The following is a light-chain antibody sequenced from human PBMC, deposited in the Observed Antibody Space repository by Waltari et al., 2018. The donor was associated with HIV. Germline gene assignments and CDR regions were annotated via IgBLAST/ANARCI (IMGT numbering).Light chain of an antibody. CDR1: QGISTY. Sequence: DIQMTQSPSSLSASVGDRVHITCRASQGISTYLAWYQQKPGKVPKLLIYAASTLQSGVPSRFSGSGSGTDFTLTISSLQPEDVATYYCQKYNSAPQTFGGGTKVEIK. J-gene: IGKJ4*01. CDR3: QKYNSAPQT. CDR2: AAS. V-gene: IGKV1-27*01.